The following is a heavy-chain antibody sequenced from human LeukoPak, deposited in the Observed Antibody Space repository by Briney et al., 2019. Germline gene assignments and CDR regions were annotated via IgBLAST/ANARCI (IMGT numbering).Heavy chain of an antibody. CDR3: ARQSVVVTTTVEEAFQI. J-gene: IGHJ3*02. CDR1: GYTFTDYY. CDR2: INPNSGGT. D-gene: IGHD2-15*01. Sequence: ASVKVSCKASGYTFTDYYVHWVRQAPGQGLEWMGWINPNSGGTNYAQKFQGRVAMTRDTSISTAYMDLSRLRSDDTAVYFCARQSVVVTTTVEEAFQIWGPGTMVTVSS. V-gene: IGHV1-2*02.